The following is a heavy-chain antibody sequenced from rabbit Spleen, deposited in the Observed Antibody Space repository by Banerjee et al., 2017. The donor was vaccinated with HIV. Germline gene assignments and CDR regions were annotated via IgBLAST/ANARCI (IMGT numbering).Heavy chain of an antibody. CDR1: GFSLSSYY. V-gene: IGHV1S47*01. Sequence: QEQLVESGGGLVKPEGSLTLTCKASGFSLSSYYMNWVRQAPGKGLEWIGYIDPVFGITYYANWVNGRFSISRENAQNTVFLQMTSLTAADTATYFCVREVAAKFNLWGQGTLVTVS. D-gene: IGHD4-1*01. J-gene: IGHJ4*01. CDR3: VREVAAKFNL. CDR2: IDPVFGIT.